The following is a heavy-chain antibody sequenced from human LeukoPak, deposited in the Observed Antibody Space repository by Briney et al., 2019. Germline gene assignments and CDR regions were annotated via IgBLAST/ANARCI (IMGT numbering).Heavy chain of an antibody. Sequence: PSETLSLTCTVSGYSISSGYCWGWIRQPPGKGLEWIGSIYHSGSTYYNPSLKGRVTISVDTSKNHFSLKLSSVTAADTAVYFCARGPYSYDSSGAFDIWGQGTMVTVSS. V-gene: IGHV4-38-2*02. CDR3: ARGPYSYDSSGAFDI. J-gene: IGHJ3*02. D-gene: IGHD3-22*01. CDR2: IYHSGST. CDR1: GYSISSGYC.